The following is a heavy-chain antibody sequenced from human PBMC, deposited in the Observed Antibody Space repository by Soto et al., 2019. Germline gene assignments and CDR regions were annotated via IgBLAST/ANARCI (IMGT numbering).Heavy chain of an antibody. J-gene: IGHJ4*02. Sequence: QVQLVESGGGVVQPGRSLRLACAASGFTFSSYGMHWVRQAPGKGLEWVAVISYDGSNKYYADSVKGRFTISRDNSKNTLYLHMNSPRAHDTAVYYCATPIHNYYDSSGHNHTVDYWGQGTLVTVSS. CDR2: ISYDGSNK. D-gene: IGHD3-22*01. CDR1: GFTFSSYG. V-gene: IGHV3-30*03. CDR3: ATPIHNYYDSSGHNHTVDY.